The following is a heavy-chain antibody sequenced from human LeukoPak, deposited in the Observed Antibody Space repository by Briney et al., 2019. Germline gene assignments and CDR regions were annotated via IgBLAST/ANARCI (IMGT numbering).Heavy chain of an antibody. V-gene: IGHV4-59*08. CDR3: AISGGSGSEDY. Sequence: SETLSLTCTVSGGSIRSYYWSWIRQPPGKGLEWIGYIYYSGSGSTNYNSSLKSRVTISVDTSKNQFSLKLSSVTAADTAVYYCAISGGSGSEDYWGQGTLVTVSS. J-gene: IGHJ4*02. D-gene: IGHD3-10*01. CDR2: IYYSGSGST. CDR1: GGSIRSYY.